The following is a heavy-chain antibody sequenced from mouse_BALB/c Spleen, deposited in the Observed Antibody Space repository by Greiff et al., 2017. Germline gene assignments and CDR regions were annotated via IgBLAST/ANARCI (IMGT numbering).Heavy chain of an antibody. Sequence: VQLVESGPGLVAPSQSLSITCTVSGFSLTSYGVHWVRQPPGKGLEWLGVIWAGGSTNYNSALMSRLSISKDNSKSQVFLKMNSLQTDDTAMYYCARDLLTSYYAMDYWGQGTSVTVSS. V-gene: IGHV2-9*02. D-gene: IGHD5-1*01. J-gene: IGHJ4*01. CDR2: IWAGGST. CDR3: ARDLLTSYYAMDY. CDR1: GFSLTSYG.